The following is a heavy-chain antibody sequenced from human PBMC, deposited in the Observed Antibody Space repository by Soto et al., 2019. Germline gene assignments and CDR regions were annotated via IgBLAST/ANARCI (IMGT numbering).Heavy chain of an antibody. J-gene: IGHJ3*02. CDR2: VSHSGIT. CDR1: NGSIGSYH. D-gene: IGHD1-26*01. Sequence: SETLSLTCTVSNGSIGSYHWGWIRQSPGKGLEWIGSVSHSGITKYDPSLKGRVTISEDTSKNQISLSVDSVTAADTALYYCARGSARRGAAFDIWGRGTMVTVAS. V-gene: IGHV4-59*01. CDR3: ARGSARRGAAFDI.